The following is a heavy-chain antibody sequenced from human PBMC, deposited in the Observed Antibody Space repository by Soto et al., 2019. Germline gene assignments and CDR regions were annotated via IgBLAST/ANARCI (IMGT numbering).Heavy chain of an antibody. CDR3: ARFAGGFWSGSRMLGHI. J-gene: IGHJ3*02. CDR2: ISSSSSYI. V-gene: IGHV3-21*01. CDR1: GFTFSSYS. Sequence: GGSLRLSCAASGFTFSSYSMNWVRQAPGKGLEWVSSISSSSSYIYYADSVKGRFTISRDNAKNTLYLQMNSLRAEDTAVYYCARFAGGFWSGSRMLGHIWGQGTMVTVSS. D-gene: IGHD3-3*01.